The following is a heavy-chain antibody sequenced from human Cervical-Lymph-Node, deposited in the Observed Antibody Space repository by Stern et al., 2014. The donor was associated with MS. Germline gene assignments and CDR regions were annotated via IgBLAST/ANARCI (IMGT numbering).Heavy chain of an antibody. Sequence: QVQLVESGPGLVKPSQTLSLTCTVSGGSISSGGYYWNWIRQHPGKGLEWIGYIYHSGNTYFNPSLKSRVTISVDTSKNQFSLKLNFVTAADTAVYYCARTLYGTNNFDYWGQGTLVTVSS. D-gene: IGHD4/OR15-4a*01. CDR3: ARTLYGTNNFDY. CDR2: IYHSGNT. J-gene: IGHJ4*02. V-gene: IGHV4-31*03. CDR1: GGSISSGGYY.